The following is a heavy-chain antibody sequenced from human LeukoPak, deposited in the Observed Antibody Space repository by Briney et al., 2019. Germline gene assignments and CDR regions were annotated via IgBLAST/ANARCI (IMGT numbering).Heavy chain of an antibody. V-gene: IGHV4-39*07. CDR2: IYYSGST. J-gene: IGHJ5*02. CDR1: GGSISSSSYY. CDR3: AREGSGSYRGEVWFDP. D-gene: IGHD3-10*01. Sequence: PSETLSLTCTVSGGSISSSSYYWGWIRQPPGKGLEWIGSIYYSGSTYYNPSLKSRVTISVDTSKNQFSLKLSSVTAADTAVYYCAREGSGSYRGEVWFDPWGQGTLVTVSS.